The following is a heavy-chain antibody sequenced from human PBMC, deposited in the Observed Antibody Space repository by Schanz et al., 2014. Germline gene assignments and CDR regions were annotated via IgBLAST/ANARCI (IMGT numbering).Heavy chain of an antibody. J-gene: IGHJ4*02. CDR1: GFTVSSNY. Sequence: EVQLVESGGGLIQPGGSLRLSCVASGFTVSSNYMSWVRQAPGKGLEWVSVIAGDGGGPNYVDSVKGRFTISRDNSDNTLYLQMNNLRAEDTAVYYCARGSGTFDSWGQGTLVTVSS. CDR2: IAGDGGGP. D-gene: IGHD3-3*01. V-gene: IGHV3-53*01. CDR3: ARGSGTFDS.